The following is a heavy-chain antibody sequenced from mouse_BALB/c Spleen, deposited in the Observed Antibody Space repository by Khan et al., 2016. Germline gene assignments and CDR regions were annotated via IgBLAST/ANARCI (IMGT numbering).Heavy chain of an antibody. CDR1: GFTFSDYY. V-gene: IGHV5-4*02. D-gene: IGHD1-1*02. J-gene: IGHJ1*01. CDR2: ISDGGAYT. Sequence: EVELVESGGGLVKPGGSLKLSCAASGFTFSDYYMYWVRQTPEKRLEWVATISDGGAYTYYPDSVKGRFTISSDNAKTTLSLQMSSLKSEDTAMYYCARTYGNYGYFDVWGAGTTVTVSS. CDR3: ARTYGNYGYFDV.